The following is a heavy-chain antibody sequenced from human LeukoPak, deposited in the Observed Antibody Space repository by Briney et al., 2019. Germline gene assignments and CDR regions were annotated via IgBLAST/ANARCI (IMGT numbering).Heavy chain of an antibody. Sequence: ASVKVSCKASGYTFTSYDINWVRQATGQGLEWMGWMNPNSGSTGYAQKFRGRVTITRNTSISTAYMELSGLRSEDMAVYYCARGRSTGYPYYFEYWGQGTLVTVSS. CDR1: GYTFTSYD. D-gene: IGHD5-12*01. CDR3: ARGRSTGYPYYFEY. J-gene: IGHJ4*02. V-gene: IGHV1-8*03. CDR2: MNPNSGST.